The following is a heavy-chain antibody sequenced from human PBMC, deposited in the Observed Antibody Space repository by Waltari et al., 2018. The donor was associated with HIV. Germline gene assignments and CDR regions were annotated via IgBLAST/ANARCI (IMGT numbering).Heavy chain of an antibody. D-gene: IGHD2-2*01. J-gene: IGHJ4*02. CDR1: GFTFSSYA. V-gene: IGHV3-23*01. Sequence: EVQLLESGGGLVQPEGSLRLSCAASGFTFSSYAMSWVRQAPGKGLEWVSAISGSGGSTYYADSVKGRFTISRDNSKNTLYLQMNSLRAEDTAVYYCAKDKVVVPAAFLGYWGQGTLVTVSS. CDR2: ISGSGGST. CDR3: AKDKVVVPAAFLGY.